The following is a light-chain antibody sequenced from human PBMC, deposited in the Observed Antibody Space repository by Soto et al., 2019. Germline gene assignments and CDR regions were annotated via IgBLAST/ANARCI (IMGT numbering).Light chain of an antibody. CDR3: QRYDSSPLYA. J-gene: IGKJ2*01. CDR2: GTS. Sequence: EIVLTQSPGTLSLSPGDRATFSCRTSQTVNTEFLAWYQQRPGLAPRLLIHGTSNRATGIPDRFSGSGSGTDFPLTISALEHEDFAVYYCQRYDSSPLYAFGQGTKLEI. CDR1: QTVNTEF. V-gene: IGKV3-20*01.